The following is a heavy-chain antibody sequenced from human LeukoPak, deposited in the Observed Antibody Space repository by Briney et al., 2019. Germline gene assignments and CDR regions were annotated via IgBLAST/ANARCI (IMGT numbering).Heavy chain of an antibody. D-gene: IGHD6-13*01. V-gene: IGHV5-10-1*01. Sequence: PGESLKISCKGSGYSFTSYWISWARQMPGKGLEWMGRIDPSDSCTNYSPSFQGHVTISADKSISTACLQWSSLKASDTAMYYCARRDRSSSWYPNYYYYGMDVWGKGTTVTVSS. CDR2: IDPSDSCT. CDR3: ARRDRSSSWYPNYYYYGMDV. J-gene: IGHJ6*04. CDR1: GYSFTSYW.